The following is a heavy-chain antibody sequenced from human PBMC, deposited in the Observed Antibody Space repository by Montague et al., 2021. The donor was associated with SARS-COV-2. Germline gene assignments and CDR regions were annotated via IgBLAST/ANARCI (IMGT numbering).Heavy chain of an antibody. D-gene: IGHD3-22*01. CDR2: IYYSGST. CDR1: GGSMRDYY. J-gene: IGHJ4*02. CDR3: ARVHYYTGYVDS. V-gene: IGHV4-59*01. Sequence: SETLSLTCSVSGGSMRDYYWSWIRQPPGEGLEWIGYIYYSGSTDYNPSLNGRVTLSLDTSKNQFSLNLRSETAADTAFYYCARVHYYTGYVDSWGQGTLVSVSS.